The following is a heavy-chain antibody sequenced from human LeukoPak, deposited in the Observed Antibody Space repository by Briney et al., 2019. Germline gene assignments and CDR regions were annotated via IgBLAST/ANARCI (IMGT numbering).Heavy chain of an antibody. CDR3: ARRWNYGRNYYIDV. J-gene: IGHJ6*03. CDR2: MNDGGTI. V-gene: IGHV4-34*01. D-gene: IGHD1-7*01. Sequence: SETLSLTCAVYGGSFNIYYWSWIRQSPEKGLEWIGEMNDGGTINYNPSLLSRVTISLDRSKNQFSLKLTSVTTADTAVYYCARRWNYGRNYYIDVWGNGATVSVSS. CDR1: GGSFNIYY.